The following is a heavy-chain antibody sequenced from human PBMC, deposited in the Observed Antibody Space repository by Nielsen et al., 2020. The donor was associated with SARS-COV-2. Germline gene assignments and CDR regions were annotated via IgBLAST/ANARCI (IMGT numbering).Heavy chain of an antibody. J-gene: IGHJ4*02. V-gene: IGHV4-59*13. CDR2: IYYSGST. CDR1: GGSISSYY. CDR3: AKDYYRSSGYYYVSSRFDY. D-gene: IGHD3-22*01. Sequence: SETLSLTCTVSGGSISSYYWSWIRQPPGKGLEWIGYIYYSGSTNYNPSLKSRVTISVDTSKNQFSLKLSSVTAADTAVYYCAKDYYRSSGYYYVSSRFDYWGQGTLVTVSS.